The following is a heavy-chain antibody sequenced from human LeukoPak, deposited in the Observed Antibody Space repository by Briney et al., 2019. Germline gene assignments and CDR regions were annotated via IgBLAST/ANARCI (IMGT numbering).Heavy chain of an antibody. CDR3: ARGRRNWFDP. Sequence: SETLSLTCAVSGYSISSDYYWGWIRQPPGKGLEWFGSIYHSGSTYYNPSLKSRVTISVDTSKNQFSLKLSSVTAADTAVYYCARGRRNWFDPWGQGTLVSVSS. V-gene: IGHV4-38-2*01. CDR1: GYSISSDYY. CDR2: IYHSGST. J-gene: IGHJ5*02.